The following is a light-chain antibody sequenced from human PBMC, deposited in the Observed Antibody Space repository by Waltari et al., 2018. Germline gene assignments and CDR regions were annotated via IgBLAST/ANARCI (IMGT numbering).Light chain of an antibody. J-gene: IGLJ1*01. CDR1: NLGDKF. V-gene: IGLV3-1*01. Sequence: SYELTQPPSVSVSPGQTASIRCSGHNLGDKFASWYQQEPGQSPLLVIYQDNRRPSGIPERFSGANSGNTATLIISGTQAMDEADYYCQAWDSGTAVFGTGTKVTVL. CDR2: QDN. CDR3: QAWDSGTAV.